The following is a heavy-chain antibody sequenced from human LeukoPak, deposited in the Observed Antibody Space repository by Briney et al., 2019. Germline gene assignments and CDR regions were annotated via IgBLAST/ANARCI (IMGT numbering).Heavy chain of an antibody. CDR2: ISAYNGNT. D-gene: IGHD3-9*01. CDR3: ARETYYDILTGYVDYYGMDV. Sequence: ASVKVSCKASGATFNTDAINWVRQAPGQGLEWMGWISAYNGNTNYGQKFQGRVTMTTDTSTTTAYMEMRSLRSDDTAVYYCARETYYDILTGYVDYYGMDVWGQGTTVTVSS. V-gene: IGHV1-18*01. J-gene: IGHJ6*02. CDR1: GATFNTDA.